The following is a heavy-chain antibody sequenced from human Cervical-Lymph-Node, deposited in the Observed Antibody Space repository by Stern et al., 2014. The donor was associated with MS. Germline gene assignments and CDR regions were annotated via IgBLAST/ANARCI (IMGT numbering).Heavy chain of an antibody. D-gene: IGHD3-3*02. CDR3: VRGALLEWLSPGEGMDV. CDR2: MNPHSGNA. Sequence: QVQLGQSGAEVKNPGASVKVSCTASGYTFTNYDINWVRQATGLGLEWMGWMNPHSGNAGYAQKCQGRVTMTSNTSISTAYMELNSLRSEDTALYYCVRGALLEWLSPGEGMDVWGQGTTVTVSS. CDR1: GYTFTNYD. J-gene: IGHJ6*02. V-gene: IGHV1-8*01.